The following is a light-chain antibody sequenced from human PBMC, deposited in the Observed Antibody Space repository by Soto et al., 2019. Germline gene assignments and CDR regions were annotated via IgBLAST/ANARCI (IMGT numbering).Light chain of an antibody. Sequence: QSVLTQPASVSGSPGQSITISCTGTSSDVGGYNFVSWYQQHPGKAPRLIIFNVSDRPSGVSDRFSGSKSGNMASLTISGLRTEDEADYYCSSYTSNTILFGGGTQLTVL. CDR2: NVS. V-gene: IGLV2-14*03. CDR1: SSDVGGYNF. J-gene: IGLJ2*01. CDR3: SSYTSNTIL.